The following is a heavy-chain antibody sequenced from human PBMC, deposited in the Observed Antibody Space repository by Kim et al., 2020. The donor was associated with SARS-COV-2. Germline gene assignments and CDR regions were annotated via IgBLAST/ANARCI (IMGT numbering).Heavy chain of an antibody. J-gene: IGHJ4*02. D-gene: IGHD6-19*01. Sequence: SETLSLTCTVSGGSINSYYWSWIRQPAGKGLEWIGRIYTSGSTNYNPSLKSRVTMSVDTSKNQFSLKLSSVTAADTAVYYCAQSAYSSAWYENWGQGTLVTVSS. CDR2: IYTSGST. CDR3: AQSAYSSAWYEN. V-gene: IGHV4-4*07. CDR1: GGSINSYY.